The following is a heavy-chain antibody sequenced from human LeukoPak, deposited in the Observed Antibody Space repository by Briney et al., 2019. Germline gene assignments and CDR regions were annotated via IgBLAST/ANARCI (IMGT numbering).Heavy chain of an antibody. V-gene: IGHV4-59*02. Sequence: SETLSLTCTVSGGSVSSYYRSWIRQPPGKGLEWIGYIYYSGSTNYNPSLKSRVTISVDTSKNQFSLKLSSVTAADTAVYYCAGSYAKVGATLFDYWGQGTLVTVSS. CDR1: GGSVSSYY. D-gene: IGHD1-26*01. J-gene: IGHJ4*02. CDR3: AGSYAKVGATLFDY. CDR2: IYYSGST.